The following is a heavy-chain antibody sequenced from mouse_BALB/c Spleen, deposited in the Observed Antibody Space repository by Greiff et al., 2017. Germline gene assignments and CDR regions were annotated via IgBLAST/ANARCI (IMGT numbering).Heavy chain of an antibody. CDR3: ARYYGTLYAMDY. V-gene: IGHV5-9-4*01. D-gene: IGHD1-1*01. Sequence: EVMLVESGGGLVKPGGSLKLSCAASGFTFSSYAMSWVRQSPEKWLEWVAEISSGGSYTYYPDTVTGRFTISRDNAKNTLYLEMSSLRSEDTAMYYCARYYGTLYAMDYWGQGTSVTVSS. CDR2: ISSGGSYT. CDR1: GFTFSSYA. J-gene: IGHJ4*01.